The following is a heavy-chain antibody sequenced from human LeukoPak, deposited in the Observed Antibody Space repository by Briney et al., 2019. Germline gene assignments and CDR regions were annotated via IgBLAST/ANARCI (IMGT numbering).Heavy chain of an antibody. CDR3: AIYDFWSGYYSAIPLDY. CDR1: GYTFTGYY. D-gene: IGHD3-3*01. J-gene: IGHJ4*02. V-gene: IGHV1-2*02. CDR2: TNPNSGVT. Sequence: ASVKVSCKASGYTFTGYYMHWVRQAPGQGLEWMGWTNPNSGVTNYAQKFQGRVTMTRDTSISTAYMELSRLRSDDTAVYYCAIYDFWSGYYSAIPLDYWGQGTLVTVSS.